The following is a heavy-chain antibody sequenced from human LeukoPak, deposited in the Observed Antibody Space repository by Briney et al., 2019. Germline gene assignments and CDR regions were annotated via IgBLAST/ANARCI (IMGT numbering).Heavy chain of an antibody. J-gene: IGHJ4*02. V-gene: IGHV3-30*02. CDR2: IRYDGSNK. CDR1: GFTFSSYG. Sequence: GGSLRLSCAASGFTFSSYGMHWVRQAPGKGLEWVAFIRYDGSNKYYADSVKGRFAISRDNSKNTLYLQMNSLRAEDTAVYYCAKDQLGEELLGDYWGQGTLVTVSS. CDR3: AKDQLGEELLGDY. D-gene: IGHD1-26*01.